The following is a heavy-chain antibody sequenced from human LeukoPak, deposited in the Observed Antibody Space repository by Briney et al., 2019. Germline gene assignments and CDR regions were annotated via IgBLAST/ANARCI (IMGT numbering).Heavy chain of an antibody. CDR2: IYYSGST. CDR1: GGSISSYY. V-gene: IGHV4-59*08. D-gene: IGHD6-19*01. Sequence: SETLSLTCTVSGGSISSYYWSWIRQPPGKGLEWIGYIYYSGSTNYNPSLKSRVTISVDTSKNQFSLKLSSVTAAATAVYYCARSVSSGWSYYFDYWGQGTLVTVSS. J-gene: IGHJ4*02. CDR3: ARSVSSGWSYYFDY.